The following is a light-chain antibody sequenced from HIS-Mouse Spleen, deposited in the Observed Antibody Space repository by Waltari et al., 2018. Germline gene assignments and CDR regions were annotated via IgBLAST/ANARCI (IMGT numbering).Light chain of an antibody. V-gene: IGLV3-10*01. CDR3: YSTDSSGNHRV. J-gene: IGLJ2*01. Sequence: SYELTQPPSVSVSPGQTARITCSGDALPKKYAYWDQQKSGQAPVLVIYEDSKRPPGIPEGFSGSSSGTMATLTISGAQVEDEADYYCYSTDSSGNHRVFGGGTKLTVL. CDR2: EDS. CDR1: ALPKKY.